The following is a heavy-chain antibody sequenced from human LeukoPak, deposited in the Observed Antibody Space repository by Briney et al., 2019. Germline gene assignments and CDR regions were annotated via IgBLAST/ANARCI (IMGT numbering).Heavy chain of an antibody. J-gene: IGHJ6*02. D-gene: IGHD2-2*01. CDR2: INPSGGST. CDR3: ARETKTDIVVVPAAMISSNYGMDV. CDR1: GYTFTSYY. V-gene: IGHV1-46*01. Sequence: ASVKVSCKASGYTFTSYYMHWVRQAPGQGLEWMGMINPSGGSTSYAQKFQGRVTMTRDTSTSTVYMELSSLRSEDTAVYYCARETKTDIVVVPAAMISSNYGMDVWGQGTTVTVSS.